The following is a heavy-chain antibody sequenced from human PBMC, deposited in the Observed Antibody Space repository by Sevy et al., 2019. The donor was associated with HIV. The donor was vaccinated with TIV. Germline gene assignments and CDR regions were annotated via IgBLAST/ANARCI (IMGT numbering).Heavy chain of an antibody. Sequence: GGSLRLSCKCSGFSLSAYWMHWVRQIPGKGLDWVSHINNDGSVRQYADSVKGRFTISRDNVRNTLYLQMESLRAEDAGVYYSARGIGKSGAFWGQGTLVTVSS. CDR1: GFSLSAYW. D-gene: IGHD1-26*01. V-gene: IGHV3-74*01. J-gene: IGHJ4*02. CDR2: INNDGSVR. CDR3: ARGIGKSGAF.